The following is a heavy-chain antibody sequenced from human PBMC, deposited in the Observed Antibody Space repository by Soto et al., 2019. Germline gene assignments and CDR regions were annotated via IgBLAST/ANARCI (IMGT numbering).Heavy chain of an antibody. J-gene: IGHJ6*02. CDR2: INPNSGGT. Sequence: GASVKVSCKASGCTFTGYYMHWVRQAPGQGLEWMGWINPNSGGTNYAQKFQGWVTMTRDTSISTAYMELSRLRSDDTAVYYCARDLNPRLAGTYYYGMDVWGHGTTVTVSS. CDR1: GCTFTGYY. V-gene: IGHV1-2*04. CDR3: ARDLNPRLAGTYYYGMDV. D-gene: IGHD3-3*02.